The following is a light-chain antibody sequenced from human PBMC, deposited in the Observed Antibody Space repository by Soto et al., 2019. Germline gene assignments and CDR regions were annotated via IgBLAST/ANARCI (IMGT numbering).Light chain of an antibody. J-gene: IGKJ1*01. CDR2: DAS. Sequence: EIVLTQSPATLSLSPGERATLSCRASQSVSVYLAWFQQKPGQPPRLLIYDASKRATGIPARFSASGSGTDFTLTISDVQPEDFALYYCHQRQSWPRTFGQGTKVDIK. CDR3: HQRQSWPRT. CDR1: QSVSVY. V-gene: IGKV3-11*01.